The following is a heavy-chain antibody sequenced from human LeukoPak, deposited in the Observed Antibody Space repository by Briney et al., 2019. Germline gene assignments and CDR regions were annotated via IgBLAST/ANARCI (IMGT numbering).Heavy chain of an antibody. V-gene: IGHV3-74*01. Sequence: GGSLRLSCAASGFTFSNNWMHWVRQAPGKGLVWVSRINSSGSTTNYADSVKGRFTISRDNAKNTLYLQMNSLRADDTAVYFCARGSGVTPDYWGQGTLVTVSS. CDR1: GFTFSNNW. J-gene: IGHJ4*02. CDR2: INSSGSTT. CDR3: ARGSGVTPDY. D-gene: IGHD2-21*02.